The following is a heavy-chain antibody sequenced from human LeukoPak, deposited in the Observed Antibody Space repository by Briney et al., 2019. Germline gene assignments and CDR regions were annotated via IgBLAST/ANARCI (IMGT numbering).Heavy chain of an antibody. V-gene: IGHV1-24*01. CDR3: ATDLYYYDSSGYAY. CDR1: GYTLTELS. CDR2: FDPEDGET. J-gene: IGHJ4*02. Sequence: GASVKVSCKVSGYTLTELSMHWVRQAPGKGLEWMGGFDPEDGETIYAQKFQGRVTMTEDTSTDTAYIELSSLRSEDTAVYYCATDLYYYDSSGYAYWGQGTLVTVSS. D-gene: IGHD3-22*01.